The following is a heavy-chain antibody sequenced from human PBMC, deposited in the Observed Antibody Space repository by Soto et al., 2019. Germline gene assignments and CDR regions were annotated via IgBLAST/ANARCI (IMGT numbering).Heavy chain of an antibody. CDR3: WAVAGTLYYGMDV. V-gene: IGHV3-30-3*01. CDR1: GFTFSSYA. J-gene: IGHJ6*02. D-gene: IGHD6-19*01. Sequence: PGGSLRLSCAASGFTFSSYAMHWVRQAPGKGLEWVAVISYDGSNKYYADSVKGRFTISRDNSKNTLYLQMNSLRAEDTAVYYCWAVAGTLYYGMDVWGQGTTVTVSS. CDR2: ISYDGSNK.